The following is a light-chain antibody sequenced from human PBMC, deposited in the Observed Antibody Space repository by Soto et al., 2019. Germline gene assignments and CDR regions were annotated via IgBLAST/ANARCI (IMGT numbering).Light chain of an antibody. J-gene: IGKJ1*01. V-gene: IGKV3-20*01. CDR3: QHYGNSPT. CDR2: GAS. CDR1: QSVSSGY. Sequence: GDGATLSCRASQSVSSGYLAWYQQKPGQAPRLRIYGASRRAGGIPDRFSGSGSGTDFTLSISRLEPEDFAVYWCQHYGNSPTFGQGTRVQIK.